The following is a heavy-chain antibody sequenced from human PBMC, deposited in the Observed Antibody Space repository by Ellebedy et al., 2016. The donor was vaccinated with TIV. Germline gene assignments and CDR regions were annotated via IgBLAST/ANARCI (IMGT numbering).Heavy chain of an antibody. V-gene: IGHV3-23*01. CDR3: AKGRKLIRSSSLDY. J-gene: IGHJ4*02. Sequence: GESLKISCAASGFTFSSYAMNWIRQAPGKGLEWVSGISGGGETTSYADSVKGRFTISRDNSKNMLFLQMNSLRAEDTALYYCAKGRKLIRSSSLDYWGQGTLVTVSS. CDR1: GFTFSSYA. CDR2: ISGGGETT. D-gene: IGHD3-22*01.